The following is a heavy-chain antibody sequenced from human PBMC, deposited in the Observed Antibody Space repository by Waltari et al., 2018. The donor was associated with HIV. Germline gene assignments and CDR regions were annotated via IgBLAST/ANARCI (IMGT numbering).Heavy chain of an antibody. CDR3: ATVYCSGGSCQGAFDI. D-gene: IGHD2-15*01. CDR1: GYPLTELP. V-gene: IGHV1-24*01. Sequence: QVQLVQSGAEVKKPGASVKVSCTVSGYPLTELPMHWVRQAPGKGLEWMGGFDPEDGETIYAQKFQGRVTMTEDTSTDTAYMELSSLRSEDTAVYYCATVYCSGGSCQGAFDIWGQGTMVTVSS. CDR2: FDPEDGET. J-gene: IGHJ3*02.